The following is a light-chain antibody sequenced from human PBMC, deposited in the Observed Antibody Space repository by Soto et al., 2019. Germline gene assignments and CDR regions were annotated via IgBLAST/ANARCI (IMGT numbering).Light chain of an antibody. V-gene: IGLV2-11*01. Sequence: QSVLTQPRSVSGSPEQSVTISCTGNSSDVGGYNYVSWYQQHPGKAPKFMIYDVSKRPSGVPDRFSGSKSGNTASLTISGLQAEDEADYYCCSYAGGPYVFGTGTKVTVL. CDR2: DVS. CDR1: SSDVGGYNY. J-gene: IGLJ1*01. CDR3: CSYAGGPYV.